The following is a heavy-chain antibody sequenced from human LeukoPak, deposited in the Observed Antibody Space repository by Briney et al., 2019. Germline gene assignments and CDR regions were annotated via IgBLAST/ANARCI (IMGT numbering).Heavy chain of an antibody. CDR1: GGTFSSYA. V-gene: IGHV1-69*05. Sequence: ASVKVSCKASGGTFSSYAISWVRQAPGQGLEWMGRIIPIFGTANYAQKFQGRVTITTDESTSTAYMELSSLRSEDTAVYYCAREGGVVITMDWGHGTLITVSS. CDR3: AREGGVVITMD. J-gene: IGHJ4*01. D-gene: IGHD3-22*01. CDR2: IIPIFGTA.